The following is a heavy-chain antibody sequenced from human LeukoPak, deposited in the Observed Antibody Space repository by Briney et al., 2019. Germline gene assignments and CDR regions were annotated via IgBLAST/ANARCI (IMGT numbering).Heavy chain of an antibody. CDR2: IYHSGST. CDR1: GGSIFSYY. D-gene: IGHD2-21*01. J-gene: IGHJ4*02. Sequence: PSETLSLTCTVSGGSIFSYYWSWIRQPPGKGLEWMGYIYHSGSTNYNPSLKSRVTISVDTSKNQFSLRVSSVTAADTAVYYCARHLNNCGDDCYIFDYWGQGTLVTVSS. V-gene: IGHV4-59*08. CDR3: ARHLNNCGDDCYIFDY.